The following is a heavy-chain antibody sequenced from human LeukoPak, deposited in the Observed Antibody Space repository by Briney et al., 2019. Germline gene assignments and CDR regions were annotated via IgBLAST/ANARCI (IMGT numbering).Heavy chain of an antibody. Sequence: GGSLRLSCAASGFTFSSYGMHWVRQAPGKGLEWVSAISGSGGSTYYADSVKGRFTISRDNSKNTLYLQMNSLRAEDTAVYYCAKPIAVAGDTYYFDYWGQGTLVTVSS. CDR3: AKPIAVAGDTYYFDY. D-gene: IGHD6-19*01. V-gene: IGHV3-23*01. CDR2: ISGSGGST. J-gene: IGHJ4*02. CDR1: GFTFSSYG.